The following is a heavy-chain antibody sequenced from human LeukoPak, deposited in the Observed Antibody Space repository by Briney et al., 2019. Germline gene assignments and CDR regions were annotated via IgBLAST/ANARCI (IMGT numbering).Heavy chain of an antibody. D-gene: IGHD3-22*01. CDR3: ASALDSSGYYYYFDY. Sequence: PSETLSLTCTVSGGSISSYYWSWIRQPPGKGLEWIGYIYYSGSTNYNPSLKSRVTISVDTSKNQFSLKLSSVTAADTAVYYCASALDSSGYYYYFDYWGQGTLVTVSS. CDR2: IYYSGST. V-gene: IGHV4-59*01. J-gene: IGHJ4*02. CDR1: GGSISSYY.